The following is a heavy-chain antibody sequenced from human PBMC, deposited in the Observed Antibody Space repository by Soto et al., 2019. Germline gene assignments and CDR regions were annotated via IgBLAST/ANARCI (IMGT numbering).Heavy chain of an antibody. J-gene: IGHJ4*02. Sequence: QLQLQESGPGLVKPSETLSLTCNVSGVSISDTSYYRGWIRQPPGKGLEWIGTIYFSGTTFYNPSLKSRLTISVDTSKNQFSLRLRSVTAADTAVYYCARHGSYWGQGTLVAVSS. CDR2: IYFSGTT. CDR3: ARHGSY. V-gene: IGHV4-39*01. CDR1: GVSISDTSYY.